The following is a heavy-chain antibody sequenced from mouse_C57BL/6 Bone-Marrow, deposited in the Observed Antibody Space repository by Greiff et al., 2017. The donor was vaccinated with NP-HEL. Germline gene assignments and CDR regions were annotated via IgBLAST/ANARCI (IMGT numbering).Heavy chain of an antibody. CDR3: ARRGWDLDY. V-gene: IGHV1-55*01. Sequence: QVQLQQPGAELVKPGASVKLSCKASGYTFTSYWMHWVKQRPGQGLEWIGDIYPGSGSTNYNEKFKSKATLTVDTSSSTAYMQLSSLTSEDSAVYYCARRGWDLDYWGQGTTLTVSS. J-gene: IGHJ2*01. CDR2: IYPGSGST. D-gene: IGHD4-1*01. CDR1: GYTFTSYW.